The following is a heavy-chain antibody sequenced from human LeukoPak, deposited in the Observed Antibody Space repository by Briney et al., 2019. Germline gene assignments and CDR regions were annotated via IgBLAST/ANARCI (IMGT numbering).Heavy chain of an antibody. CDR2: INHSGST. CDR3: ARRYASSSSSNAFDI. D-gene: IGHD6-6*01. Sequence: PSETLSLTCAVYGGSFSGYYWSWIRQPPGKGLEWIGEINHSGSTNYNPSLKSRVTISVDTSKNQFSLKLSSVTAADTAVYYCARRYASSSSSNAFDIWGQGTMVTVSS. CDR1: GGSFSGYY. V-gene: IGHV4-34*01. J-gene: IGHJ3*02.